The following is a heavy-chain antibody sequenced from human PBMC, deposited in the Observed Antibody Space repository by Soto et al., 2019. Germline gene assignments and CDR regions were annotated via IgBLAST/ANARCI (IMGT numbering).Heavy chain of an antibody. D-gene: IGHD6-13*01. CDR3: ARHISEWQQLGGRFDP. J-gene: IGHJ5*02. Sequence: ESLKISGKGCGYSFTSYWIGWVRQMPGKGLEWMGIIYPGDSDTRYSPSFQGQVTISADKSISTAYLQWSSLKASDTAMYYCARHISEWQQLGGRFDPWGQGTLVTVSS. CDR1: GYSFTSYW. V-gene: IGHV5-51*01. CDR2: IYPGDSDT.